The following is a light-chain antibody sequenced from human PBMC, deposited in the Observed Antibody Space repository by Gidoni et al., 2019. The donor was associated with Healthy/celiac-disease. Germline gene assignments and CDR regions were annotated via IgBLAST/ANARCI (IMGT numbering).Light chain of an antibody. J-gene: IGKJ5*01. CDR1: QGISSY. CDR3: QQLNSYPST. Sequence: DIQLTQSPSFLSASVGDRVTITCRASQGISSYLAWYQQKPGKAPTLLIYAASPLQSGVPSRFSGSGGGTEFTLTISSLQPEDSATYYCQQLNSYPSTFGQGTRLEIK. CDR2: AAS. V-gene: IGKV1-9*01.